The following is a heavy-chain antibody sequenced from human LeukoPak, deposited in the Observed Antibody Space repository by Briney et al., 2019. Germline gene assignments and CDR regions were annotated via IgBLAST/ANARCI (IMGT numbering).Heavy chain of an antibody. Sequence: GGSLRLSCAASGFAFSSYVMHWVRQAPGKGLEWVAVISYDGSDKYYADSVKGRFSISRDNSKNTLDMQMSSLRDEDTAVYYCAGVSESGWYYFDYWGQGTLVTVSS. V-gene: IGHV3-30*03. D-gene: IGHD6-19*01. CDR1: GFAFSSYV. J-gene: IGHJ4*02. CDR3: AGVSESGWYYFDY. CDR2: ISYDGSDK.